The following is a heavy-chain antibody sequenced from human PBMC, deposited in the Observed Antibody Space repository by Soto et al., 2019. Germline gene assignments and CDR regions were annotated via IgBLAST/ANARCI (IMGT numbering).Heavy chain of an antibody. CDR3: ARGYCSSTSCYAFDI. Sequence: QVQLVQSGAEVKKPGSSVKVSCKASGGTFSSYTISWVRQAPGQGHEWMGSIIPILGIANYAQKFQGRVTITADKSTSTAYMELSSLRSEDTAVYYFARGYCSSTSCYAFDIWGQGTMITVSS. CDR2: IIPILGIA. CDR1: GGTFSSYT. V-gene: IGHV1-69*02. D-gene: IGHD2-2*01. J-gene: IGHJ3*02.